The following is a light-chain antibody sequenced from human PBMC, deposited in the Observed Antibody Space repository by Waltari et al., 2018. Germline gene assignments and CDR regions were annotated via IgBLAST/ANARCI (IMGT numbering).Light chain of an antibody. J-gene: IGKJ1*01. V-gene: IGKV1-6*01. CDR1: QVIEHD. Sequence: IQMNQSPSSVSASVGDGVTITCRASQVIEHDLAWYQQKAGKAPNLLIYAASILQSEVPSRFSGSGSGTDFTLTISSLQPEDSATYYCLQDHHYPRTFGQGTKVTIK. CDR2: AAS. CDR3: LQDHHYPRT.